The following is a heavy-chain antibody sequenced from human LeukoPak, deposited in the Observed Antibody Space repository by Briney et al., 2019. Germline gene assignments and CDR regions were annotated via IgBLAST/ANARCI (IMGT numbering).Heavy chain of an antibody. J-gene: IGHJ5*02. D-gene: IGHD6-19*01. CDR1: GYTFTTYD. CDR2: MNPNSGNT. CDR3: ARGRGSGHKEYWFDP. V-gene: IGHV1-8*01. Sequence: ASVKVSCKASGYTFTTYDNNWVRQATGQGLEWMGWMNPNSGNTRKLQKCQVSVPMTRNNYISTAYMELSSLRSEDTAVYYCARGRGSGHKEYWFDPWGQGTLVTVSS.